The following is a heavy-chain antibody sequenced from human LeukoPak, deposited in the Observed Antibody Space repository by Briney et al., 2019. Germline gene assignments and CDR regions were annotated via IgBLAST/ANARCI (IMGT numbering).Heavy chain of an antibody. V-gene: IGHV3-9*01. D-gene: IGHD4-23*01. CDR3: TRTVNSASDF. CDR1: GFTFDDYA. CDR2: ISWNSNSI. J-gene: IGHJ4*02. Sequence: GGSLRLSCAASGFTFDDYAMHWVRQAPGKGLEWVSGISWNSNSIGYADSVKGRFTISRDNAKNSLYLQMNSLRIDDTAMYYCTRTVNSASDFWGQGTLVTVSS.